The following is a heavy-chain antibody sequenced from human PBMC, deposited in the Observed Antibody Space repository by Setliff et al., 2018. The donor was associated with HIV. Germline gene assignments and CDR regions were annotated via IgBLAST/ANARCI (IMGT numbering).Heavy chain of an antibody. Sequence: ASVKVSCKASGYTFTSYDINWVRQATGQGLEWMGWMNPNSGNTGYAHKFQGKVTITADKSTTTVYLEMSSLTTEDTAVYYCARDVTKEMTMFGETIVASRGFFDSWGQGTLVTVSS. CDR1: GYTFTSYD. CDR2: MNPNSGNT. D-gene: IGHD3-16*01. CDR3: ARDVTKEMTMFGETIVASRGFFDS. V-gene: IGHV1-8*02. J-gene: IGHJ4*02.